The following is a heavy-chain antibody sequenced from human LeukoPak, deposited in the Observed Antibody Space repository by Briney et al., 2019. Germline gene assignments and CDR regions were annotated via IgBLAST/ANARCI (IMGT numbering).Heavy chain of an antibody. CDR2: ISYDGSNK. D-gene: IGHD2-21*01. CDR1: GFNFSSYG. V-gene: IGHV3-30*19. Sequence: GGSLRLSCAASGFNFSSYGMHWVRQAPGKGLEWVAVISYDGSNKCYADSVKGRFTISRDNSKNTLYLQMNSLRAEDTAVYYCARGYSDAFDIWGQGTMVTVSS. CDR3: ARGYSDAFDI. J-gene: IGHJ3*02.